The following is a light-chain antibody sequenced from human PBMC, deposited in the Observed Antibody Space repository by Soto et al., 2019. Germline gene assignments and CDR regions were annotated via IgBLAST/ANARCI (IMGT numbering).Light chain of an antibody. CDR3: QPYNKWPVFN. CDR2: GAS. V-gene: IGKV3D-15*01. Sequence: IVMTQSPATLSVSTGERATLSCRARQSVARNLAWYQQRLGQAPRLLDYGASTRATGITARFSGSGSVTEFTLNNSSVKSEDFAVDYCQPYNKWPVFNFGPRTRVDIK. J-gene: IGKJ3*01. CDR1: QSVARN.